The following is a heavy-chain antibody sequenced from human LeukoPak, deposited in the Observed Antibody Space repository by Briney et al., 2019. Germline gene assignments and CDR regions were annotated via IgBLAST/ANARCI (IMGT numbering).Heavy chain of an antibody. V-gene: IGHV3-7*01. J-gene: IGHJ4*02. CDR2: IRPDANDG. D-gene: IGHD7-27*01. CDR1: GSTFSHYW. Sequence: PGGSLRLSCAASGSTFSHYWMAWVRQAPGKGLEWVAIIRPDANDGSYVDSVKGRFTISRDNAKNSLYLQLNSLRAEDTAVYFCARADWGSIDYWGQGALVTVSS. CDR3: ARADWGSIDY.